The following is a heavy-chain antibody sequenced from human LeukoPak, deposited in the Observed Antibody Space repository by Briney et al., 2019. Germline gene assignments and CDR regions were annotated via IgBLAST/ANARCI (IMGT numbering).Heavy chain of an antibody. CDR1: RFIFSSYE. D-gene: IGHD1-26*01. CDR2: ISGSGGST. V-gene: IGHV3-23*01. J-gene: IGHJ4*02. CDR3: AKRGAEVGATVAPGDY. Sequence: HPGGSLRLSCAASRFIFSSYEMNWVRQAPGKGLEWVSAISGSGGSTYYADSVKGRFTISRDNAKNSLYLQMNSLRAEDTAVYYCAKRGAEVGATVAPGDYWGQGTLVTVSS.